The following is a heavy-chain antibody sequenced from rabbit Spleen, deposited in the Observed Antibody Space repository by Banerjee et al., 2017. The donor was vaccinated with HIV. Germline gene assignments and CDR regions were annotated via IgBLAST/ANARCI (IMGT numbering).Heavy chain of an antibody. CDR3: GRVGDRASYRIHYFDL. J-gene: IGHJ4*01. CDR2: IYTRSGST. Sequence: QEQLEESGGDLVKPEGSMTLTCKASGFDLSSDYYMCWVRQAPGKGLELIGCIYTRSGSTWYANWVNGRFTISRSTSLNTLDLKMTSLTAADTATYFCGRVGDRASYRIHYFDLWGPGTLVTVS. CDR1: GFDLSSDYY. V-gene: IGHV1S43*01. D-gene: IGHD2-1*01.